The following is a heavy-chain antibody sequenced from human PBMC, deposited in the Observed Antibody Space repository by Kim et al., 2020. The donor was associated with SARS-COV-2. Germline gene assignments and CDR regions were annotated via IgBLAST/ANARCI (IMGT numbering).Heavy chain of an antibody. CDR3: ASSQDIAAPFDY. CDR1: GGSISSGGYS. Sequence: SETLSLTCAVSGGSISSGGYSWSWIRQPPGKGLEWIGYIYHSGSTYYNPSLKSRVTISVDRSKNQFSLKLSSVTAADTAVYYCASSQDIAAPFDYWGQGTLVTVSS. V-gene: IGHV4-30-2*01. D-gene: IGHD6-13*01. J-gene: IGHJ4*02. CDR2: IYHSGST.